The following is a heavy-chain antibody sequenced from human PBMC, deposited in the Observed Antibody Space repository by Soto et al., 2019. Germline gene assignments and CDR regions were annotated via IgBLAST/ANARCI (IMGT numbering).Heavy chain of an antibody. CDR3: AFTRGYCTTTRCPNWTES. CDR1: GFSLSTSGVG. J-gene: IGHJ5*01. Sequence: ESGPTLVTPTQTLTLTCTVSGFSLSTSGVGVGWIRQPPGKALEWLALIYWDDYKHYSPSLKSRLIITRGASKNQVVLTVTNLDPVDTGTYYCAFTRGYCTTTRCPNWTESWGQAPLVTVFS. V-gene: IGHV2-5*02. CDR2: IYWDDYK. D-gene: IGHD2-2*01.